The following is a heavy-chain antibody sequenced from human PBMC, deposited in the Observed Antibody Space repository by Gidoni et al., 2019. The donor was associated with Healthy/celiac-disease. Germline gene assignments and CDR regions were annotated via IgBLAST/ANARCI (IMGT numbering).Heavy chain of an antibody. V-gene: IGHV3-15*01. Sequence: EVQLVESGGGLVKPGGSLRLSCAASGFTFSNAWMSGVRQAPGKGLEWVGRIKSKTDGGKTDYAAPVKGRFTISRDDSKNTLYLQMNSLKTEDTAVYYCTTDLNFDWLLYGFDYWGQGTLVTVSS. CDR3: TTDLNFDWLLYGFDY. CDR2: IKSKTDGGKT. CDR1: GFTFSNAW. D-gene: IGHD3-9*01. J-gene: IGHJ4*02.